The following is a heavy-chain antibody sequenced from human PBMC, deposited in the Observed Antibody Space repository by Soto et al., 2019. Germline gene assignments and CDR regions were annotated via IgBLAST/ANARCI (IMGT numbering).Heavy chain of an antibody. D-gene: IGHD6-13*01. Sequence: QVQLVQSGAEVKKPGASVKVSRKASGYTFTSYDINWVRQATGQGLEWMGWMNPNSGNTGYAQKLQGRVTMTRNTSISTAYMELSSLRSEDTAVYYCARERSAAGTGWFDPWGQGTLVTVSS. CDR3: ARERSAAGTGWFDP. CDR2: MNPNSGNT. V-gene: IGHV1-8*01. CDR1: GYTFTSYD. J-gene: IGHJ5*02.